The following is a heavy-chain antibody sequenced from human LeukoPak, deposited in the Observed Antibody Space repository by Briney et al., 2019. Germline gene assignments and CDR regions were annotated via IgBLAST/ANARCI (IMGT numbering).Heavy chain of an antibody. CDR1: GGSFSGYY. CDR2: INHSGST. CDR3: ASLSSSSMDY. V-gene: IGHV4-34*01. D-gene: IGHD6-6*01. Sequence: SETLSLTCAVYGGSFSGYYWSWIRQPPGKGLEWIGEINHSGSTNYNPSLKSRVIISVDTSKNQFSLKLSSVTAADTAVYYCASLSSSSMDYWGQGTLVTVSS. J-gene: IGHJ4*02.